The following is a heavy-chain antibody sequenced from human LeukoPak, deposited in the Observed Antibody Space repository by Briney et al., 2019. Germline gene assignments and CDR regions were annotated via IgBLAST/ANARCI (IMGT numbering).Heavy chain of an antibody. CDR3: ARDSVAAAGIFYY. D-gene: IGHD6-13*01. J-gene: IGHJ4*02. CDR1: GGTFSSYA. Sequence: GASVKVSCKASGGTFSSYAISWVRQAPGQGLEWMGRIIPILGIANYAQKFQGRVTITADKSTSTAYMELSSLRSEDTAVYYCARDSVAAAGIFYYWGQGTLVTVSS. CDR2: IIPILGIA. V-gene: IGHV1-69*04.